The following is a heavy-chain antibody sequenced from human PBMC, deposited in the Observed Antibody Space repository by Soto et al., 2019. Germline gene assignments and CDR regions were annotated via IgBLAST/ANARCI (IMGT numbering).Heavy chain of an antibody. Sequence: SETLSLTCSVSDDSINSDKYYWGWIRQPPGKGLEWIGSIYYRGNAYYNPSLQTRVTISLDKSKSQFSLKLNSVTAADSAVYFCARGRAGVPAAITRPVDSWGQGTLVTVSS. CDR3: ARGRAGVPAAITRPVDS. D-gene: IGHD2-2*01. CDR1: DDSINSDKYY. CDR2: IYYRGNA. J-gene: IGHJ4*02. V-gene: IGHV4-39*01.